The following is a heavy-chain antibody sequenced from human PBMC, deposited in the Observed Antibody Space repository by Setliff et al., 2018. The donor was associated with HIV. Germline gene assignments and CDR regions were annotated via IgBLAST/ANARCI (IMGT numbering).Heavy chain of an antibody. CDR1: GGSFNDYY. V-gene: IGHV4-34*01. D-gene: IGHD3-10*01. CDR2: IDHSGST. CDR3: ARGLNYYGSGSYLPLGY. Sequence: SETLSLTCAVYGGSFNDYYWTWIRQPPGKGLEWIGEIDHSGSTKYHASLKSRVTISIDTSKNQISLKLSSVTAADTAVHYCARGLNYYGSGSYLPLGYWGQGTQVTVSS. J-gene: IGHJ4*02.